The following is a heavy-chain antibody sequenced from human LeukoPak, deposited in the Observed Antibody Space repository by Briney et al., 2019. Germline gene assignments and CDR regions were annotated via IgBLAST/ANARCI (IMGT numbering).Heavy chain of an antibody. CDR3: ATCPHSSSWYGMGVSDY. CDR1: GGSISSSSYY. D-gene: IGHD6-13*01. V-gene: IGHV4-39*01. J-gene: IGHJ4*02. CDR2: IYYSGST. Sequence: PSETLSLTCTVSGGSISSSSYYWGWIRQPPGKGLEWIGSIYYSGSTYYNPSLKSRVTISVDTSKNQFSLKLSSVTAADTAVYYCATCPHSSSWYGMGVSDYWGQGTLVTVSS.